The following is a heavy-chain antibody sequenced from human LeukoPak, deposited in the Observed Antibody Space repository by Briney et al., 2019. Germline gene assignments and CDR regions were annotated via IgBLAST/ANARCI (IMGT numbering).Heavy chain of an antibody. CDR1: GGSISSYY. D-gene: IGHD5-24*01. J-gene: IGHJ4*02. CDR3: ARLARRDAYTEHY. V-gene: IGHV4-59*08. CDR2: IYYSGST. Sequence: SETLSLTCTVSGGSISSYYWSWIRQPPGKGLEWIGYIYYSGSTNYDPSLKSRVTISVDTSKNQFSLRLSSVTATDTSVYYCARLARRDAYTEHYWGQGTLVTVSS.